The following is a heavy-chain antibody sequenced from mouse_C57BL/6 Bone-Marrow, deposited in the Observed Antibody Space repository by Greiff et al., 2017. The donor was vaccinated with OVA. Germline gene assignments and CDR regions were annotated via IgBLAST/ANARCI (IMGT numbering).Heavy chain of an antibody. D-gene: IGHD1-1*01. V-gene: IGHV1-26*01. J-gene: IGHJ2*01. Sequence: VQLQQSGPELVKPGASVKISCKASGYTFTDYYMNWVKQSHGKSLEWIGDINPNNGGTSYNQKFKGKATLTVDKSSSTAYMELRSLTSEDSAVYYCARYDGSDYWGQGTTLTVSS. CDR2: INPNNGGT. CDR3: ARYDGSDY. CDR1: GYTFTDYY.